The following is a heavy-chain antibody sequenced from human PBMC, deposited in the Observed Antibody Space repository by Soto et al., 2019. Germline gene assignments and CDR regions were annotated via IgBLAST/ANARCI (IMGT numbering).Heavy chain of an antibody. CDR3: ARGHSYYYSSPASYPVDV. CDR1: RYRFTSYW. Sequence: GESLKLSCTASRYRFTSYWIDWVRQQPGKGLEWMGIIYPGGSSIRYRPSLRGQVTISADKSLSTAYLEWSSLKASDTFIYFCARGHSYYYSSPASYPVDVWGQGTLVTVSS. D-gene: IGHD2-21*02. J-gene: IGHJ4*02. CDR2: IYPGGSSI. V-gene: IGHV5-51*01.